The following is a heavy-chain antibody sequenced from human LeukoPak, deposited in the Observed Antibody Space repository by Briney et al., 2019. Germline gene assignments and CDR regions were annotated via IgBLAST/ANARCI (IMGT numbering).Heavy chain of an antibody. J-gene: IGHJ5*02. CDR3: ARGEWLRSYTWFDP. CDR1: GDSVSSNSAA. CDR2: TYYRSKWYN. V-gene: IGHV6-1*01. Sequence: SQTLSLTCAISGDSVSSNSAAWNWLRQSPSRGLEWLGRTYYRSKWYNDYAVSVKSRITINPDTSKNQFSLQLNSVTPEDTAVYYCARGEWLRSYTWFDPWGQGTLVTVSS. D-gene: IGHD5-12*01.